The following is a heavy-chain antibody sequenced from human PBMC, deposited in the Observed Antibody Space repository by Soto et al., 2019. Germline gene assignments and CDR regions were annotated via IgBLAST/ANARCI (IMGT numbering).Heavy chain of an antibody. Sequence: QVQLQESGPGLLKPSQTLSLTCTVSGGSINSGGYYWTWIRQHPGRGLESIGYIYYSGDTYYNPSRQSRLSISLDTSKNQFSLDLTSVTAADTAIYYCARFPSRANYFAMDVWGNGTAVTVSS. V-gene: IGHV4-31*03. J-gene: IGHJ6*04. CDR1: GGSINSGGYY. CDR2: IYYSGDT. CDR3: ARFPSRANYFAMDV. D-gene: IGHD2-2*01.